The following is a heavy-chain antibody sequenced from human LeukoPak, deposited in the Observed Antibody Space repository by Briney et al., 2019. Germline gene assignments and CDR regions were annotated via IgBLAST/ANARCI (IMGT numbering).Heavy chain of an antibody. J-gene: IGHJ3*02. CDR2: INHSGST. V-gene: IGHV4-34*01. CDR1: GGSFSGYY. Sequence: PSETLSLTCAVYGGSFSGYYWSWIRQPPGKGLEWFGEINHSGSTNYNPSLKSRVTISVDTSKNQFSLKLSSVTAADTAVYYCARLSDFWSGYTHDAFDIWGQGTMVTVSS. D-gene: IGHD3-3*01. CDR3: ARLSDFWSGYTHDAFDI.